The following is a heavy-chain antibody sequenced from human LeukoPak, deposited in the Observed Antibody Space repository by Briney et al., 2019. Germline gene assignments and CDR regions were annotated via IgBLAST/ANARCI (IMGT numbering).Heavy chain of an antibody. CDR3: ARPQEPITMVRGVPDSFDI. CDR2: INPSGGST. V-gene: IGHV1-46*01. D-gene: IGHD3-10*01. Sequence: ASVKVSCKASGYTFTGYYMHWVRQAPGQGLEWMGIINPSGGSTSYAQKFQGRVTMTRDTSTSTVYMELSSLRSEDTAVYYCARPQEPITMVRGVPDSFDIWGQGTMVTVSS. J-gene: IGHJ3*02. CDR1: GYTFTGYY.